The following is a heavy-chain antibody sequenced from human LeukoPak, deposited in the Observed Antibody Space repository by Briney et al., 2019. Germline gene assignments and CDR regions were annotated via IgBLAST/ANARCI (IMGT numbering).Heavy chain of an antibody. CDR1: GFTFSNAW. Sequence: PGGSLSRYCAASGFTFSNAWMSWVRQAPGKGLEYIGRIRSKTDGGTTDYNAPVKGRFPISRDDSRNTLYLQLHSLKTEDTGVYYCTTDVADPAYSGSYFLYWGQSAVVTFSS. CDR2: IRSKTDGGTT. D-gene: IGHD1-26*01. V-gene: IGHV3-15*01. J-gene: IGHJ4*02. CDR3: TTDVADPAYSGSYFLY.